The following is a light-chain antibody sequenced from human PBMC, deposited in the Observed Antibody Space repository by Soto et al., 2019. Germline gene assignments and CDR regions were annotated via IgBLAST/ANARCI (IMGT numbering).Light chain of an antibody. CDR1: QDISTY. V-gene: IGKV1-39*01. Sequence: DIQMTQSPSSLSPSVGDRVTITCRASQDISTYLNWYQQKPGKAPKLLIYAASSLQSGVPSRFSGSGSEADFTLTISSLQPEDFATYSCQQNYSTSWTFGQGPKVEIK. J-gene: IGKJ1*01. CDR2: AAS. CDR3: QQNYSTSWT.